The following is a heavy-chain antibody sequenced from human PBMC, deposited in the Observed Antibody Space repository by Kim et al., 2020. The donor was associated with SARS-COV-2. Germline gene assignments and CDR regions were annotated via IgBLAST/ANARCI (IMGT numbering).Heavy chain of an antibody. D-gene: IGHD6-19*01. CDR1: GFTFDDYA. J-gene: IGHJ4*02. CDR2: ISRDGGEI. Sequence: LSLTCAASGFTFDDYAIQWVRQVPGKGLEWLSLISRDGGEIKYADSVQGRFTISRDNSKKSVYLQMNSLRSEDSALYYCVRGHQWLIKNWGQGTQVTGSS. CDR3: VRGHQWLIKN. V-gene: IGHV3-43*02.